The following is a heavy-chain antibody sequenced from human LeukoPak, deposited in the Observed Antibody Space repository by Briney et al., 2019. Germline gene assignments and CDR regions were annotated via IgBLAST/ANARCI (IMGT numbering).Heavy chain of an antibody. CDR3: AILSWDGRGSFY. J-gene: IGHJ4*02. CDR2: IRSGGENT. Sequence: GGSPRLSCAASGFTFSTYSMSWVRQAPGKGLEWVSAIRSGGENTYYADSVRGRFTISRDNSRGTLSLQMNSLRAEDTAVYFCAILSWDGRGSFYWGQGTLVTVSS. CDR1: GFTFSTYS. V-gene: IGHV3-23*01. D-gene: IGHD2/OR15-2a*01.